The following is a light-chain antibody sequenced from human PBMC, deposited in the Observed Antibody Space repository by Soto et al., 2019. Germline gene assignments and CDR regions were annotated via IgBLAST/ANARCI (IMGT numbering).Light chain of an antibody. CDR3: AAWDDSLNGPV. CDR1: SSTIESNT. J-gene: IGLJ3*02. CDR2: SNN. Sequence: QSVLTQAPSTSGTLGQRVTISCSGSSSTIESNTVTWYQQLPGTAPKLLIYSNNQRPSGVPDRFSGSKFGTSASLTISGLQSADEADYYCAAWDDSLNGPVFGGGTKLTVL. V-gene: IGLV1-44*01.